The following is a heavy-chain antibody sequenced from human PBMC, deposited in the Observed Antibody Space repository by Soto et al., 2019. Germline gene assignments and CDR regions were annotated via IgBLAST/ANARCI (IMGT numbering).Heavy chain of an antibody. Sequence: SETLSLTCAVYGGSFSGYYWSWIRQPPGKGLEWIGEINHSGSTNYNPSLKSRVTISVDTSKNQFSLKLSSVTAADTAVYYCARGDRPRRAPAPKFDPWGQGTLVTVSS. CDR2: INHSGST. CDR3: ARGDRPRRAPAPKFDP. CDR1: GGSFSGYY. J-gene: IGHJ5*02. V-gene: IGHV4-34*01.